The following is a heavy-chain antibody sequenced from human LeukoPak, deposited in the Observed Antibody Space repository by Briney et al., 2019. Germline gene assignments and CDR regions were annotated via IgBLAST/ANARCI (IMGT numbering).Heavy chain of an antibody. CDR1: GFTFSTFA. CDR2: ISGSGGST. D-gene: IGHD1-26*01. V-gene: IGHV3-23*01. J-gene: IGHJ4*02. Sequence: GGSLRLSCAASGFTFSTFAMTWVRQAPGKGLEWVSAISGSGGSTYYADSVKGRFTISRDNSKNTLYLQMNSLRAEDTAVYYCATRSGSYSDWGQGTLVTVSS. CDR3: ATRSGSYSD.